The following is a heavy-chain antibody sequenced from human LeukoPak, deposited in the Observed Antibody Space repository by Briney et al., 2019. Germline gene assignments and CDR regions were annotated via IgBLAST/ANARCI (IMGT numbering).Heavy chain of an antibody. Sequence: PSETLSLTCTVSGGSISSYYWSWIRQPPGKGLEWIGSIYYSGSTYYNPSLKSRVTISVDTSKNQFSLKLSSVTAADTAVYYCARYLDYGGNSRVFQHWGQGTLVTVSS. J-gene: IGHJ1*01. CDR1: GGSISSYY. CDR3: ARYLDYGGNSRVFQH. CDR2: IYYSGST. D-gene: IGHD4-23*01. V-gene: IGHV4-59*05.